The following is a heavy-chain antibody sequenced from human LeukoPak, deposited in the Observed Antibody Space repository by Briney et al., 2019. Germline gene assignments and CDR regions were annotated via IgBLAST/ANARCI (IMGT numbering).Heavy chain of an antibody. V-gene: IGHV1-69*05. CDR1: GGTFSSYA. D-gene: IGHD2-2*01. Sequence: ASVKVSCKASGGTFSSYAIGWVRQAPGQGLEWMGGIIPIFGTANYAQKFQGRVTITTDESTSTAYMELSSLRSEDTAVYYCARDRGIVVVPAAIGGWFDPWGQGNLVIVSS. CDR2: IIPIFGTA. CDR3: ARDRGIVVVPAAIGGWFDP. J-gene: IGHJ5*02.